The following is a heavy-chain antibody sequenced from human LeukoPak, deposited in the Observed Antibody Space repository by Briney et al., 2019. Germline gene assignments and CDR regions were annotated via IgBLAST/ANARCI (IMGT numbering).Heavy chain of an antibody. Sequence: TLSLTCTVSGYSINSGYYWGWIRQPPGKGLEWIGSIYHSGSTYYYPSLKSRVTISVDTSKNQFSLKLSSVTAADTAVYYCAREGSRASWGQGTLVTVSS. CDR2: IYHSGST. J-gene: IGHJ4*02. V-gene: IGHV4-38-2*02. D-gene: IGHD2-15*01. CDR1: GYSINSGYY. CDR3: AREGSRAS.